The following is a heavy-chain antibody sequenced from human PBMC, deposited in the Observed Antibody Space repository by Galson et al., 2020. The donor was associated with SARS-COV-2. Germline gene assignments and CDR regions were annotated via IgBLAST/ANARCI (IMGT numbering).Heavy chain of an antibody. V-gene: IGHV3-9*01. CDR1: GFTFDDYA. CDR2: ISWTSGRI. CDR3: AKVPGYGSGSYSPY. Sequence: GGSLRLSCAASGFTFDDYAMHWVRHATGKGLEWVSGISWTSGRIGYADSVKGRFTISRDNAKNSLYLQMNSLRAEDTALYYCAKVPGYGSGSYSPYWGQGTLVTVSS. J-gene: IGHJ4*02. D-gene: IGHD3-10*01.